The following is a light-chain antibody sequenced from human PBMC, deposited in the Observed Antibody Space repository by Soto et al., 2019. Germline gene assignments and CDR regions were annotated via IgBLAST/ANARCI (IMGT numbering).Light chain of an antibody. V-gene: IGKV3-20*01. CDR3: QQYGGSVPFT. CDR1: QSVSSAY. CDR2: AAS. J-gene: IGKJ5*01. Sequence: EIVLTQSPGTLSLSPGERATLSCRASQSVSSAYLAWYQQTPGPAPRLLISAASSRATGIPDRLSGSASGTSFSLTISALEPEDSAVYYWQQYGGSVPFTFGQGTRLDI.